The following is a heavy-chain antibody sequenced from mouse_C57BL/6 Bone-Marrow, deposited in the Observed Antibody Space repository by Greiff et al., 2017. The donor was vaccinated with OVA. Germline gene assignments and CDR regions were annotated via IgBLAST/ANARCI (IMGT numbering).Heavy chain of an antibody. CDR1: GYTFTSYG. J-gene: IGHJ3*01. V-gene: IGHV1-81*01. Sequence: VQLQQSGAELARPGASVKLSCKASGYTFTSYGISWVKQRTGQGLEWIGEIYPRSGNTYYNEKFKGKATLTADKSSSTAYMELRSLTSEDSAVYFCARRGLKGYWGQGTLVTVSA. CDR2: IYPRSGNT. CDR3: ARRGLKGY.